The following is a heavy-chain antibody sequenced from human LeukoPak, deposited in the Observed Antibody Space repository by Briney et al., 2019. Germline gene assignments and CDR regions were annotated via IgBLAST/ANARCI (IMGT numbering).Heavy chain of an antibody. CDR3: ARDSAVAYFDY. Sequence: GGSLRLSCAVSGFTLSSYSMKWVRQAPGKGLEWVSSISSSRSYIYYADSVKGRFTISRDNAKNSLYLQMNSLRAEATAVYYCARDSAVAYFDYWGQGTLVTVSS. J-gene: IGHJ4*02. CDR2: ISSSRSYI. V-gene: IGHV3-21*01. D-gene: IGHD6-19*01. CDR1: GFTLSSYS.